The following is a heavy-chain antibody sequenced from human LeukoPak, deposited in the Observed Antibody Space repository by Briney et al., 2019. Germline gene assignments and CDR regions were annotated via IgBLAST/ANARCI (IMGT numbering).Heavy chain of an antibody. CDR1: GGSIRSYY. CDR2: IYYSGST. J-gene: IGHJ3*02. CDR3: ARTDSSNYYSRPLPGADI. Sequence: SETLSLTCTVSGGSIRSYYWNWIRQSPGKTLEWIGYIYYSGSTNYNPSLKSRVTISVDTSKSQFSLKLSSVTAADTAVYYCARTDSSNYYSRPLPGADIWGQGTMVTVSS. V-gene: IGHV4-59*01. D-gene: IGHD3-22*01.